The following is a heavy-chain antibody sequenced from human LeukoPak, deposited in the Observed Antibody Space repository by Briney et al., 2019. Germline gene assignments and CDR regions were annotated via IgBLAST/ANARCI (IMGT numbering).Heavy chain of an antibody. CDR2: ISGSGGST. J-gene: IGHJ6*02. CDR1: GFTFSSYV. CDR3: AKDRGVVPVGARGHYYYGMDV. V-gene: IGHV3-23*01. Sequence: GGSLRLSCAASGFTFSSYVMRWVRQAPGKGLEWVSGISGSGGSTYFADFVKGRFTISRDNPKNTLYLQMNSLRAEDTAVYYCAKDRGVVPVGARGHYYYGMDVWGQGTTVTVSS. D-gene: IGHD2-2*01.